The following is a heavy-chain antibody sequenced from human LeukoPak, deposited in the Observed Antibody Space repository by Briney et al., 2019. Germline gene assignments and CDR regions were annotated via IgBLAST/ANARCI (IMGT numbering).Heavy chain of an antibody. D-gene: IGHD1-1*01. CDR1: GFSFSSYA. CDR2: LRGNGDT. J-gene: IGHJ4*02. Sequence: GGSLTLSCAASGFSFSSYAMSWVREAPARGLEWVSSLRGNGDTFYADSVKGRFTLSRDDSRNTVYLQSNNLRVEDTAVYYCAKANWVSNADAVFWGQGTVVTVSS. V-gene: IGHV3-23*01. CDR3: AKANWVSNADAVF.